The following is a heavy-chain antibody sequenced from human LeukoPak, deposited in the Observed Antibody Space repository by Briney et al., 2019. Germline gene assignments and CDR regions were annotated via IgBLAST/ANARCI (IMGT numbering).Heavy chain of an antibody. CDR1: GYSFTSYW. CDR2: IYPGDSDT. J-gene: IGHJ4*02. V-gene: IGHV5-51*01. D-gene: IGHD3-9*01. Sequence: GESLKISCKGSGYSFTSYWIGWVRQMHGKGLEWMGTIYPGDSDTRYSPSFQGQVTISADKSISTAYLQWSSLKASDTAMYYCARPHYDILTGYVYFVYWGQGTLVTVSS. CDR3: ARPHYDILTGYVYFVY.